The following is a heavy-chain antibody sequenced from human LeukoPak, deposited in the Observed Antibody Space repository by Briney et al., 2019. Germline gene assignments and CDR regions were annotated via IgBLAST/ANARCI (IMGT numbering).Heavy chain of an antibody. CDR1: GFTFSSYA. J-gene: IGHJ4*02. CDR2: ISGSGGST. V-gene: IGHV3-23*01. D-gene: IGHD3-10*01. Sequence: GGSLRLSCAASGFTFSSYAMSWVRQAPGKGLEWVSAISGSGGSTYYADSVKGRFTTPRDNSKNTLYLQMNSLRAEDTAVYYCAKFAYGSGSYSYWGQGTLVTVSS. CDR3: AKFAYGSGSYSY.